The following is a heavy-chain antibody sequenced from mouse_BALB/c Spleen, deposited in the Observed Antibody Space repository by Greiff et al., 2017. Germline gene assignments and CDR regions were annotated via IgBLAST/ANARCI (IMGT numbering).Heavy chain of an antibody. J-gene: IGHJ3*01. D-gene: IGHD2-2*01. CDR1: GYSITSGYY. V-gene: IGHV3-6*02. CDR3: AREGYDGAAWFAY. Sequence: EVQRVESGPGLVKPSQSLSLTCSVTGYSITSGYYWNWIRQFPGNKLEWMGYISYDGSNNYNPSLKNRISITRDTSKNQFFLKLNSVTTEDTATYYCAREGYDGAAWFAYWGQGTLVTVSA. CDR2: ISYDGSN.